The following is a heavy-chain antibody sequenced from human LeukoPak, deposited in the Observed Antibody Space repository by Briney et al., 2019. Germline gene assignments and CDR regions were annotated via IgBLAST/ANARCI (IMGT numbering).Heavy chain of an antibody. CDR1: GGSISSYY. Sequence: SETLSLTCTVSGGSISSYYWSWIRQPPGKGLEWIGYIYYSGSTNYNPSLKSRVTISVDTSKNQFSLKLSSVTAADTAVYYCARATYYDYVWGSYRFDYWGQGTLVTVSS. D-gene: IGHD3-16*02. CDR3: ARATYYDYVWGSYRFDY. V-gene: IGHV4-59*01. CDR2: IYYSGST. J-gene: IGHJ4*02.